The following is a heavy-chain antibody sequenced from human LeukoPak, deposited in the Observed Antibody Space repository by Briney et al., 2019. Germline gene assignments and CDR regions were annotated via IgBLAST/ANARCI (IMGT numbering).Heavy chain of an antibody. CDR3: ATSRIYDYVWGSYRRHDAFDI. CDR1: GYTFTGYY. Sequence: ASVKVSCKASGYTFTGYYMHWVRQAPGQGLEWMGWINPNSGGTNYAQKFQGRVTMTRDTSISTAYMELSRLRSDDTAVYYCATSRIYDYVWGSYRRHDAFDIWGQGTMVTVSS. J-gene: IGHJ3*02. V-gene: IGHV1-2*02. CDR2: INPNSGGT. D-gene: IGHD3-16*02.